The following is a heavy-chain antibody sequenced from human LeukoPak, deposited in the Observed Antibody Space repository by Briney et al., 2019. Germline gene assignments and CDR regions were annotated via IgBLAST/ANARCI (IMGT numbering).Heavy chain of an antibody. CDR3: ARVSRSRGYQLPWAFDI. CDR2: IYYSGST. Sequence: SETLSLTCTVSGGSISSYYWSWIRQPPGKGLEWIGYIYYSGSTNYNPSLKSRVTISVDTSKNQFSLKLSSVTAADTAVYYCARVSRSRGYQLPWAFDIWGQGTMVTVSS. CDR1: GGSISSYY. J-gene: IGHJ3*02. D-gene: IGHD2-2*01. V-gene: IGHV4-59*01.